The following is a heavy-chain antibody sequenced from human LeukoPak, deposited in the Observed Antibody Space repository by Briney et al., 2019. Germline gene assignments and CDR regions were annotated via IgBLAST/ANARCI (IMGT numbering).Heavy chain of an antibody. CDR3: ASTPNGVAAIYFDY. CDR2: ISPSGDIT. V-gene: IGHV3-23*01. D-gene: IGHD2-15*01. Sequence: VGSLRLSCAASGFTFSIYSMSWVRQAPGKGLEWVSGISPSGDITYYADSVKGRFTISRDNAKNTLYLQMNSLRAGDTAVYYCASTPNGVAAIYFDYWGQGTLVTVSS. J-gene: IGHJ4*02. CDR1: GFTFSIYS.